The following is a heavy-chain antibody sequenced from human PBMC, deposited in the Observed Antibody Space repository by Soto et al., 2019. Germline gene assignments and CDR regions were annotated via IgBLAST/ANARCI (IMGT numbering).Heavy chain of an antibody. CDR1: GYTFTGYY. J-gene: IGHJ4*02. Sequence: ASVKVSCKASGYTFTGYYMHWVRQAPGQGLEWMGWINPNSGNTGYALKFQGRVTMTRNTSISTAYMELSSLRSEDTAVYYCARGNYDFWSGYSYYFDYWGQGTLVTVSS. CDR2: INPNSGNT. CDR3: ARGNYDFWSGYSYYFDY. D-gene: IGHD3-3*01. V-gene: IGHV1-8*02.